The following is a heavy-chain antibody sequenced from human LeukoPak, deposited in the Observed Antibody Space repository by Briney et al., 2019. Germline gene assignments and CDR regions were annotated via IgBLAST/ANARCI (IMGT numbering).Heavy chain of an antibody. J-gene: IGHJ4*02. CDR3: ASLGSYYDSSGYQQRVDY. D-gene: IGHD3-22*01. V-gene: IGHV1-2*02. CDR2: INPNSGGT. Sequence: ASVKVSCKASGYTFTGYYMHWVRQAPGQGLEWMGWINPNSGGTNYAQKFQGRVTMTRDTSISTAYMELSRLRSDDTAVYYCASLGSYYDSSGYQQRVDYWGQGTLATVSS. CDR1: GYTFTGYY.